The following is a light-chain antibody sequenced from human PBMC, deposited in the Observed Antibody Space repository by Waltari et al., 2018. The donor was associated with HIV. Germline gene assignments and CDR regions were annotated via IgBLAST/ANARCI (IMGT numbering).Light chain of an antibody. Sequence: DIVMTQSPLSLPVTPGEPVSISCRSSQSLLHSNGYNYLDWYLQKPGQSPQVLIYLGSNRASGVPDRFSGSGGSGSGTDFTLKISSVEAEDVGVYYCMQALQIPWTFGQGTKVEIK. J-gene: IGKJ1*01. V-gene: IGKV2-28*01. CDR1: QSLLHSNGYNY. CDR3: MQALQIPWT. CDR2: LGS.